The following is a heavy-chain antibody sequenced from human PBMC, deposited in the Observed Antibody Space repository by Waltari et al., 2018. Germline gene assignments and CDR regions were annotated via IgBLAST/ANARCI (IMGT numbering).Heavy chain of an antibody. Sequence: QVRLVQSAAEVKKPGASVKVSCKASGYTFSSYGISWVRQAPGQGLEWMGWSGANNGNTDYAQKCRGRVTLTTDRSTNTAYMELRSLRSDDTAFYYCASSSFCSSTTCYLGYWGQGTLVTVSS. CDR1: GYTFSSYG. V-gene: IGHV1-18*01. CDR2: SGANNGNT. J-gene: IGHJ4*02. CDR3: ASSSFCSSTTCYLGY. D-gene: IGHD2-2*01.